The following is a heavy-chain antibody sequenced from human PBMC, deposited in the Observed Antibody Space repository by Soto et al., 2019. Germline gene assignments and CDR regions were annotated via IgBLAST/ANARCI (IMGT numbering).Heavy chain of an antibody. CDR1: GGSINSYW. V-gene: IGHV4-4*07. CDR3: ARAWKQRWCGMDV. Sequence: PSETLSLTCTVSGGSINSYWWSWSRQPAGKGLEWIGRVYSSATTDYNPSLNSRATMSVETSHNQFSLKLSSVTAADTAVYYCARAWKQRWCGMDVWGPGTTVTVSS. D-gene: IGHD6-25*01. CDR2: VYSSATT. J-gene: IGHJ6*02.